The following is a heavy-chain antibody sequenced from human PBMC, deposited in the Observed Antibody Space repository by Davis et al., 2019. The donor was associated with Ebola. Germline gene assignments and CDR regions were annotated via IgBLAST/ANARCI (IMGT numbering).Heavy chain of an antibody. CDR3: ARDNGVVGAILGY. CDR1: GGSISSYY. V-gene: IGHV4-59*04. J-gene: IGHJ4*02. Sequence: SETLSLTCTVSGGSISSYYWSWIRQPPGKGLEWIGYIYYSGSTYYNPSLKSRVTISVDTSKNQFSLKLSSVTAADTAVYYCARDNGVVGAILGYWGQGTLVTVSS. CDR2: IYYSGST. D-gene: IGHD1-26*01.